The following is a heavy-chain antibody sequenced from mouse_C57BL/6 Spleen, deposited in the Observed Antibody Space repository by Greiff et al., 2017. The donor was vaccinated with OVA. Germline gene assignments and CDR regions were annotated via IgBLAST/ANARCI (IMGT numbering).Heavy chain of an antibody. CDR1: GYSITSGYY. Sequence: VQLQQSGPGLVKPSQSLSLTCSVTGYSITSGYYWNWIRQFPGNKLEWMGYISYDGSNNYNPSLKNRNSITRDTSKNQFFLKLNSVTTEDTATYYCARDYYGSSYVYWGQGTTLTVSS. J-gene: IGHJ2*01. CDR3: ARDYYGSSYVY. V-gene: IGHV3-6*01. CDR2: ISYDGSN. D-gene: IGHD1-1*01.